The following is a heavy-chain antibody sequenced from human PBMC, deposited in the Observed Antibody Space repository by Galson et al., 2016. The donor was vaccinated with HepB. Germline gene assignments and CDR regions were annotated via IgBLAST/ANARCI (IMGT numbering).Heavy chain of an antibody. CDR2: VFFLGNT. Sequence: ETLSLTCIVSTDSMSPYYWSWIRQSPGKRLEWIGYVFFLGNTTYNPSLERRVTFSLDTTRKHFSLSLKSIPAADTAVYYCARHRGASFDAWGQGILVTVSS. CDR1: TDSMSPYY. J-gene: IGHJ5*02. CDR3: ARHRGASFDA. V-gene: IGHV4-59*08.